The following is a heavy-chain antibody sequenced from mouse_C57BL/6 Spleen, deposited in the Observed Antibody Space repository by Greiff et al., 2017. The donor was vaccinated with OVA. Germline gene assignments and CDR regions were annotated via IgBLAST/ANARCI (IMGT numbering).Heavy chain of an antibody. CDR1: GYTFTSYW. CDR2: IDPSDSYT. Sequence: VQLQQPGAELVMPGASVKLSCKASGYTFTSYWMHWVKQRPGPGLEWIGEIDPSDSYTNYNQTFKGQSTLTVDKSSSTAYMQLSSLTSENSAVYDCAIRTVVANYFDYWGQGTTLTVSS. J-gene: IGHJ2*01. V-gene: IGHV1-69*01. D-gene: IGHD1-1*01. CDR3: AIRTVVANYFDY.